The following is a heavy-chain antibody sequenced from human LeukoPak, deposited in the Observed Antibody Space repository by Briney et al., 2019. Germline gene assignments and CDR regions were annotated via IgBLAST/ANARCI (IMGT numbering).Heavy chain of an antibody. D-gene: IGHD6-13*01. Sequence: GGSLRLSCAASGFTFSSYAMSWVRQAPGKGLVWVSRINRDGSSTSYADSVKGRFTISRDNAKNTLYLQMNSLRAEDTAVYYCARGGEGSSSWYFDYWGQGTLVTVSS. V-gene: IGHV3-74*01. CDR2: INRDGSST. CDR3: ARGGEGSSSWYFDY. CDR1: GFTFSSYA. J-gene: IGHJ4*02.